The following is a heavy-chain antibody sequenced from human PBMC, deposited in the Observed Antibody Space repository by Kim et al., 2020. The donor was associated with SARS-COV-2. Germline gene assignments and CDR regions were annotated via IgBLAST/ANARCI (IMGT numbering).Heavy chain of an antibody. CDR3: AKDAGGSGTYYLDY. D-gene: IGHD3-10*01. J-gene: IGHJ4*02. CDR1: GFNFSTCG. V-gene: IGHV3-33*03. Sequence: GGSLRLSCAASGFNFSTCGMHWVRQAPGKGLEWVAVIWYDGSNKYYADSVKGRFTISRDNSKNTLYLQMDSLRVEDTALYYCAKDAGGSGTYYLDYWGQGTLVTVSS. CDR2: IWYDGSNK.